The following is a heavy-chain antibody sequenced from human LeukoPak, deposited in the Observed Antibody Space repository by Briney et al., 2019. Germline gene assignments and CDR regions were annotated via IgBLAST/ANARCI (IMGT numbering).Heavy chain of an antibody. CDR1: GFTFSSFT. V-gene: IGHV3-48*02. J-gene: IGHJ4*02. Sequence: GGSLRLSCAASGFTFSSFTMNWARQVPGKGLEWISYISLGNSTMFYADSVKGRFTISRDDAKNSLYLQMNSLRDDDTAVYYCARVGNGRSWDYWGQGTLVSVSS. CDR2: ISLGNSTM. D-gene: IGHD2-15*01. CDR3: ARVGNGRSWDY.